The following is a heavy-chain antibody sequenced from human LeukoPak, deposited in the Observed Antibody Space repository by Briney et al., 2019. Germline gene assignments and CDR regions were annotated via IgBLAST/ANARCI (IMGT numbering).Heavy chain of an antibody. Sequence: ASVKVSCKASGYTFTGYYMHWVRQAPGQGLEWMGWINPNSGGTNYAQKFQGRVTMTRDTSISTAYMELSRLRSDDTAVYYCARMSLWFGELSDYWGQGTLVTVSS. D-gene: IGHD3-10*01. CDR2: INPNSGGT. J-gene: IGHJ4*02. CDR1: GYTFTGYY. CDR3: ARMSLWFGELSDY. V-gene: IGHV1-2*02.